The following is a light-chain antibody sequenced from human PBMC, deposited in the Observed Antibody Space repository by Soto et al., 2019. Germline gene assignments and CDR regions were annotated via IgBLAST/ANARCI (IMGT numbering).Light chain of an antibody. CDR1: SSDVGGYNY. Sequence: QLVLTQPASVSGSPGQSITISCTGTSSDVGGYNYVSWYQQHPDKAPKLVIYEVSNRPSGVSNRFSGSKSGNTASLTISGLQPEDEADYYCSSYRTTTTFVVFGGGTKVTVL. CDR3: SSYRTTTTFVV. CDR2: EVS. V-gene: IGLV2-14*01. J-gene: IGLJ2*01.